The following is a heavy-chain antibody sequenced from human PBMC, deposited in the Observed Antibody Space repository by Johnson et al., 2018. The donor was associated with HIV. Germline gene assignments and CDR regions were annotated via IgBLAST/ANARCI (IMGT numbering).Heavy chain of an antibody. CDR1: QFTFSPYY. V-gene: IGHV3-33*08. CDR3: ARDLVGGSYLLGAFDI. D-gene: IGHD1-26*01. Sequence: QVQLVESGGGLAKPAWSPRLSCAASQFTFSPYYMNCVRQAPGKGLEWVAFIRYDGSNKYYADSVKGRFTISRDNSKNTLYLQMNSLRAEDTAVYNCARDLVGGSYLLGAFDIWGQGTMVTFSS. J-gene: IGHJ3*02. CDR2: IRYDGSNK.